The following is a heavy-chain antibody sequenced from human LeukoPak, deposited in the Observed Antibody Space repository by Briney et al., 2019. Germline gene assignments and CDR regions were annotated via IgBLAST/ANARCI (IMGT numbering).Heavy chain of an antibody. V-gene: IGHV4-61*02. D-gene: IGHD5-24*01. CDR3: ARDRDGYITGYFDY. CDR1: GGSISSGSYY. Sequence: PSETLSLTCTVSGGSISSGSYYWSWIRQPAGKGLEWIGRIFLSGSTNYNPSLKSRVTMSIATSKNQFSLSLRSVTAADTAVYYCARDRDGYITGYFDYWGQGTLVTVSS. CDR2: IFLSGST. J-gene: IGHJ4*02.